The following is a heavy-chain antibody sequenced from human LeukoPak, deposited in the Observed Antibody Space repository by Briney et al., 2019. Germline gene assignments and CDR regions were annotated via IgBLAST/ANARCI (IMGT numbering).Heavy chain of an antibody. D-gene: IGHD2-2*01. CDR1: GFPFIDYY. CDR3: ARGSVVVPAAMEYYYYGMDV. CDR2: LIISGRTI. J-gene: IGHJ6*02. Sequence: TTGGSLSLSCAPAGFPFIDYYMSWIPKPPGKGLTWVSYLIISGRTIYYADSVKGRFTISRDNAKNSLYLQMNSLRAEDTAVYYCARGSVVVPAAMEYYYYGMDVWGQGTTVTVSS. V-gene: IGHV3-11*01.